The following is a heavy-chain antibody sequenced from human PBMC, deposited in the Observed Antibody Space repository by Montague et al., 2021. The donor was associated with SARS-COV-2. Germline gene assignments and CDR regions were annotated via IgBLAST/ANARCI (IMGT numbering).Heavy chain of an antibody. CDR2: IYYSGNT. Sequence: SETLSLTCTVSGGSISSYNWSWIRQPPGKGLECIGYIYYSGNTNYNPSLKCRVTISVDASKSQFSLKLSSVTAADTAVYYCAGLQGDGSLYGMDVWGQGTTVTVSS. V-gene: IGHV4-59*01. J-gene: IGHJ6*02. CDR3: AGLQGDGSLYGMDV. D-gene: IGHD5-24*01. CDR1: GGSISSYN.